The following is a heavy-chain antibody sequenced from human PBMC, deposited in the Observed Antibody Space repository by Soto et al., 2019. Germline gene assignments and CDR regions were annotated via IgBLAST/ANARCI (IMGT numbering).Heavy chain of an antibody. D-gene: IGHD6-6*01. CDR3: AKGGSFDI. CDR1: GFSFSYYG. V-gene: IGHV3-30*18. J-gene: IGHJ4*02. Sequence: GGSLRLSCAASGFSFSYYGLHWVRQAPGKGLEWLALITHDGYNRYYADSVKGRFTISRDNSKNTIFLQMNSLKSEDTAVYYCAKGGSFDIWGQGNPVTVSS. CDR2: ITHDGYNR.